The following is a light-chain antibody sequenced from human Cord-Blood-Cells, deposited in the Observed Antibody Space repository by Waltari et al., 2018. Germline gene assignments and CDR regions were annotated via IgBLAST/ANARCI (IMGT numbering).Light chain of an antibody. CDR2: DAS. Sequence: EIVFTQSPATLSLSPGERATFSCRASKSVSSYLAWYQQKPGQDPRLLIYDASNRATCNPARFSGSGSGTDFTLTISSLEPEDFAVYYCQQRSNWPPLTFGGGTKVEIK. J-gene: IGKJ4*01. V-gene: IGKV3-11*01. CDR3: QQRSNWPPLT. CDR1: KSVSSY.